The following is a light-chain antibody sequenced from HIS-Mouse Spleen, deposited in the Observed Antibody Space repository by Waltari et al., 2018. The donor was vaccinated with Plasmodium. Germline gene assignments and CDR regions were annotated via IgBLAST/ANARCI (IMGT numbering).Light chain of an antibody. CDR2: EGS. CDR3: CSYAGSSTWV. Sequence: QSALTQPASVSGSPGPSITISCTGPSSDVGSYNIVSWYQQHPGKAPKLMIYEGSKRPSGVSNRFSGSKSGNTASLTISGLQAEDEADYYCCSYAGSSTWVFGGGTKLTVL. V-gene: IGLV2-23*01. J-gene: IGLJ2*01. CDR1: SSDVGSYNI.